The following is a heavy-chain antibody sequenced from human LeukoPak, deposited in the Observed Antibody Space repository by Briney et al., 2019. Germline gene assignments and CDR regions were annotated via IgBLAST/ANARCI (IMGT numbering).Heavy chain of an antibody. Sequence: GGSLRLSCAASGFPFSTHSLNWVRQAPGKGLEWVSSISAGGDFVYYGDSVKGRFTISRDNSKSTVYLQMNSLRVEDTAVYYCAKDGSGPYYSLFDPWGQGTLVIVSS. J-gene: IGHJ5*02. D-gene: IGHD3-10*01. CDR2: ISAGGDFV. V-gene: IGHV3-21*01. CDR3: AKDGSGPYYSLFDP. CDR1: GFPFSTHS.